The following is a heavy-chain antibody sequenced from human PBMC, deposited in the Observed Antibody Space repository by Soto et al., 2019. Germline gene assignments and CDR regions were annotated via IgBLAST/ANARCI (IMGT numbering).Heavy chain of an antibody. Sequence: GASVKVSWKASGGAFSSYAISWVRQAPEQGLEWMGGIIPIFGTANYAQKLQGRVTMTTDTSTSTAYMELRSLRSDDTAVYYCARDHPLIDDYAGMDVWGQGTPVTVSS. CDR1: GGAFSSYA. D-gene: IGHD3-16*02. V-gene: IGHV1-69*05. CDR3: ARDHPLIDDYAGMDV. CDR2: IIPIFGTA. J-gene: IGHJ6*02.